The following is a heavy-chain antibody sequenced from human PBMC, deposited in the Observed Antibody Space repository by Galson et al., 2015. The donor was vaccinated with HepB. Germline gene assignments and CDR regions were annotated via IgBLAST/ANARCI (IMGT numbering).Heavy chain of an antibody. V-gene: IGHV3-9*01. CDR3: AKDSSNYYYDSSGHFDY. CDR1: GFTFDDHA. CDR2: MSWNSGSM. Sequence: SLRLSCAASGFTFDDHAMHWVRQAPGKGLEWVSGMSWNSGSMGYADSVKGRFTISRDNAKNSLYLQMNSLRVEDTALYYCAKDSSNYYYDSSGHFDYWGQGTLVTVSS. D-gene: IGHD3-22*01. J-gene: IGHJ4*02.